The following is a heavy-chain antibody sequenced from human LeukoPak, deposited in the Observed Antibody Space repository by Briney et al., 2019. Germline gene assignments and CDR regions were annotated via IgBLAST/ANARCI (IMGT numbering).Heavy chain of an antibody. CDR3: AKREYSSSEFDY. Sequence: GGSLRLSCAASGFTFSSYAMSWVRQAPGKGLEGVSAISGSGGSTYYADSVKGRFTISRDNSKNTLYLQMNSLRAEDTAVYYCAKREYSSSEFDYWGQGTLVTVSS. D-gene: IGHD6-6*01. V-gene: IGHV3-23*01. CDR1: GFTFSSYA. J-gene: IGHJ4*02. CDR2: ISGSGGST.